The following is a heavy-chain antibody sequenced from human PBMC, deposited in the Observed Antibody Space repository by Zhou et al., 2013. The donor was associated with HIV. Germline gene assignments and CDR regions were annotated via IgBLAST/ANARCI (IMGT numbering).Heavy chain of an antibody. J-gene: IGHJ4*02. CDR2: SSGYNGDT. D-gene: IGHD2-15*01. Sequence: QVQLVQSGAEVKRPGASVKVSCKASGYTFISYGISWVRQAPGQGLEWMGWSSGYNGDTNYAQKFHGRVTMTTDTSSNTGYMELRSLRSDDTAVYYCARDFVAVVAPFDYWGQGTQVTVSS. V-gene: IGHV1-18*01. CDR1: GYTFISYG. CDR3: ARDFVAVVAPFDY.